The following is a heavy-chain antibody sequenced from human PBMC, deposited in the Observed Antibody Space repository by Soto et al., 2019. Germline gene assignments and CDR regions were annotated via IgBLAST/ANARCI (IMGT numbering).Heavy chain of an antibody. Sequence: QITLKESGPTLVKPTQTLTLTCTFSGFSLSTSGAGVGWIRQPPGQALDWLALIYWNDDKRYTPSLKSRLTITKDTSKNQVVLTMTNMDPVDTATYYCAHNSASPGYYYGMDVWGQGTTVPVSS. V-gene: IGHV2-5*01. CDR3: AHNSASPGYYYGMDV. CDR1: GFSLSTSGAG. J-gene: IGHJ6*02. D-gene: IGHD2-15*01. CDR2: IYWNDDK.